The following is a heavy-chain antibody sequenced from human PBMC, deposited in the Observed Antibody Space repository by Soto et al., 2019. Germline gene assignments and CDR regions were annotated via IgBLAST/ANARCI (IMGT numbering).Heavy chain of an antibody. CDR1: GFTFSSYA. CDR3: ARGVVTRHYYYYYGMDV. Sequence: QVQLVESGGGVVQPGRSLRLSCAASGFTFSSYAMHWVRQAPGKGLEWVAVISYDGSNKYYADSVKGRFTISRDNSKNTLYLQMNSLRAEDTAVYYCARGVVTRHYYYYYGMDVWGQGTTVTVSS. V-gene: IGHV3-30-3*01. J-gene: IGHJ6*02. CDR2: ISYDGSNK. D-gene: IGHD2-21*02.